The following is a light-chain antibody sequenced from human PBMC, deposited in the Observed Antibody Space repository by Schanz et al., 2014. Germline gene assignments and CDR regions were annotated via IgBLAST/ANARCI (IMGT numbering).Light chain of an antibody. CDR1: QSVHSTS. CDR2: GAS. V-gene: IGKV3-20*01. J-gene: IGKJ2*01. Sequence: EIVLTQSPETLSLSPGERATLSCRASQSVHSTSLAWYQQKPGQAPRLLIYGASSRAPGIPGRFSGSGSGTDFTLTISSLQSDDCEGYFCQHYDNWPPYSFGQGTKLEI. CDR3: QHYDNWPPYS.